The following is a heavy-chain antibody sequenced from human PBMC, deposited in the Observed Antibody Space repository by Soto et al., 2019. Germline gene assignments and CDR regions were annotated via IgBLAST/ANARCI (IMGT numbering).Heavy chain of an antibody. CDR2: IIPILGIA. V-gene: IGHV1-69*08. D-gene: IGHD4-17*01. Sequence: QVQLVQSGAEVKKPGSSVKVSCKASGGTFSSYTISWVRQAPGQGLEWMGRIIPILGIANYAQKFQGRVRITANKSTSTAYMELSSLRSEDTAGYYCARDLHDYGDYDPTDWFDPWGQGTLVTVSP. J-gene: IGHJ5*02. CDR3: ARDLHDYGDYDPTDWFDP. CDR1: GGTFSSYT.